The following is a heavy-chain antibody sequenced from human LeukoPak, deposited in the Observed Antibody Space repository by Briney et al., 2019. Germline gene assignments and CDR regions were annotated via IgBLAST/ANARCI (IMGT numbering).Heavy chain of an antibody. D-gene: IGHD1-1*01. V-gene: IGHV1-8*01. Sequence: ASVKVSCKASGYTFTSYDINWVRQATGQGLEWMGWMNPNSGNTGYAQKFQGRVTMTRNTSISTAYMELSSLRSEDTAVYYCAREQPGTTDFDYWGQGTLVTVSS. CDR2: MNPNSGNT. J-gene: IGHJ4*02. CDR1: GYTFTSYD. CDR3: AREQPGTTDFDY.